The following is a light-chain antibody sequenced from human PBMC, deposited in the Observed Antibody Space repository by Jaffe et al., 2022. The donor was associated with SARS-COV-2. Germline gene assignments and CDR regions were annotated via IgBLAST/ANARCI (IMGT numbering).Light chain of an antibody. V-gene: IGLV3-1*01. CDR2: QDT. J-gene: IGLJ3*02. Sequence: SYDLTQPPSVSVSPGQTASITCSGDKLGDKYACWYQQKPGQSPVLVIYQDTKRPSGIPERFSGSNSGNTATLTIGGTQAMDEADYYCQAWDSDTAVFGGGTRLIVL. CDR3: QAWDSDTAV. CDR1: KLGDKY.